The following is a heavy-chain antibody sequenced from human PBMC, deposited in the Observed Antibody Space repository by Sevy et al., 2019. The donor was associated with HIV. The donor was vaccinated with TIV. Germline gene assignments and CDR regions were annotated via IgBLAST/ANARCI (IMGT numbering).Heavy chain of an antibody. J-gene: IGHJ5*02. CDR1: GGSINNPDFN. CDR3: TRVRGPFGWSDP. CDR2: VYYSGNT. D-gene: IGHD3-10*01. V-gene: IGHV4-30-4*01. Sequence: SETLSLTCSVSGGSINNPDFNWSWVRQPPGRGLEWIGYVYYSGNTYYSPSLTTRASLSIDTSKNQFSLDLHSVTAADTAVYYCTRVRGPFGWSDPWGQGTLVTVSS.